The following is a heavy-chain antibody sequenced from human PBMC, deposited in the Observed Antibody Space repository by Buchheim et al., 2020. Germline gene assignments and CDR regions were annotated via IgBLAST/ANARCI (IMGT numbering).Heavy chain of an antibody. CDR2: INHSGST. D-gene: IGHD2-15*01. CDR3: ARGRRGWPWFDP. V-gene: IGHV4-34*01. CDR1: GGSFSGYY. Sequence: QVQLQQWGAGLLKPSETLSLTCAFYGGSFSGYYWSWIRQPPGKGLEWIGEINHSGSTYYNPSLKSRVTISVDTSKNQFSLKLSSVTAADTAVYYCARGRRGWPWFDPWGQGTL. J-gene: IGHJ5*02.